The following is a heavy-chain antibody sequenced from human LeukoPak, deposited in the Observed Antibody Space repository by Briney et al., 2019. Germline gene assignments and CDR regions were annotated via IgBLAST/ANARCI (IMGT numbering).Heavy chain of an antibody. Sequence: SETLSLTCAVYGESFSGYYWSWIRQPPGKGLEWIGEINHSGSTNYNPSLKSRVTLSVDTSKNQFSLKLSSVTAADTAVYYCARAEIKLYNQRRYYFDYWGQGTLVTVSS. CDR3: ARAEIKLYNQRRYYFDY. D-gene: IGHD3-16*02. J-gene: IGHJ4*02. CDR2: INHSGST. V-gene: IGHV4-34*01. CDR1: GESFSGYY.